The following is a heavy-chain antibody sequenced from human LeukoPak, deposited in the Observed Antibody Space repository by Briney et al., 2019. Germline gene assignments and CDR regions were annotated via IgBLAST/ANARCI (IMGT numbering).Heavy chain of an antibody. CDR2: ISAYNGNT. D-gene: IGHD3-3*01. CDR3: ARGCHYDFWSGSVYGFDP. V-gene: IGHV1-18*01. J-gene: IGHJ5*02. Sequence: GASVKVSCKASGYTFTSCGISWVRQAPGQGLEWMGWISAYNGNTNYAQKLQGRVTMTTDTSTSTAYMELRSLRSDDTAVYYCARGCHYDFWSGSVYGFDPWGQGTLVTVSS. CDR1: GYTFTSCG.